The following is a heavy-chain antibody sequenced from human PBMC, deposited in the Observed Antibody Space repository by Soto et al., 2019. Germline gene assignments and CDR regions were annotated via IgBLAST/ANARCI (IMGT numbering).Heavy chain of an antibody. CDR1: TYIFANYW. D-gene: IGHD1-26*01. CDR3: ASLSRLGPQSAFDY. J-gene: IGHJ4*02. V-gene: IGHV5-51*01. Sequence: PGESLKISCSVSTYIFANYWIGWVRQMPGKGLEWMGIIYGVDSDTKYSPSFRGQVTISADKSIFTAYLQWRSLKASDTAIYYCASLSRLGPQSAFDYWGPGTLVTVSS. CDR2: IYGVDSDT.